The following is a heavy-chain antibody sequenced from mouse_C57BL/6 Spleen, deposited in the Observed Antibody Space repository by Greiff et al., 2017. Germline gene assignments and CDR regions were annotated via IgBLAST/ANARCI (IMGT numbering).Heavy chain of an antibody. V-gene: IGHV5-16*01. J-gene: IGHJ1*03. CDR3: ARPFYDYDWYFDV. CDR1: GFTFSDYY. Sequence: EVKLMESEGGLVQPGSSMKLSCTASGFTFSDYYMAWVRQVPEKGLEWVANINYDGSSTYYLDSLKSRFIISRDNAKNILYLQMSSLKSEDTATYYCARPFYDYDWYFDVWGTGTTVTVSS. CDR2: INYDGSST. D-gene: IGHD2-4*01.